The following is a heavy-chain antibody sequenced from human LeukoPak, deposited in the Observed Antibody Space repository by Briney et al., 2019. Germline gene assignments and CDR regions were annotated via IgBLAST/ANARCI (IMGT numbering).Heavy chain of an antibody. Sequence: GGSLRLSCAASGFTFSSYWMHWVRQAPGKGLVWVSRINSDGSSTSYADSVKGRFTISRDNAKNTLYLQMNSLRAEDTALYYCARAGKWTPYNYYYGMDVWGQGTTVTVSS. CDR2: INSDGSST. J-gene: IGHJ6*02. CDR1: GFTFSSYW. D-gene: IGHD3-16*01. V-gene: IGHV3-74*01. CDR3: ARAGKWTPYNYYYGMDV.